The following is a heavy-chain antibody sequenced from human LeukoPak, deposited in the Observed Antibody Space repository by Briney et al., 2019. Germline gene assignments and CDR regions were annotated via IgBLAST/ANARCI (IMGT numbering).Heavy chain of an antibody. V-gene: IGHV3-48*01. J-gene: IGHJ6*02. D-gene: IGHD3-3*01. CDR3: ARDDPPTITIFGVVINYYGMDV. CDR1: GFTFSSYS. CDR2: ISSSSTI. Sequence: GGSLRLSCAASGFTFSSYSMNWVRQAPGKGLEWVSYISSSSTIYYADSVKGRFTISRDNAKNSLYLQMNSLRAEDTAVYYCARDDPPTITIFGVVINYYGMDVWGQGTTVTVSS.